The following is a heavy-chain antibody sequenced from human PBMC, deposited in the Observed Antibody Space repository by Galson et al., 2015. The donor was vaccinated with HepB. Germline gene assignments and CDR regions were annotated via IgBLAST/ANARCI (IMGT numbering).Heavy chain of an antibody. J-gene: IGHJ5*02. D-gene: IGHD6-19*01. CDR2: INPNSGGT. V-gene: IGHV1-2*02. Sequence: SVKVSCKASGYTFTGYYMHWVRQAPGQGLEWMGWINPNSGGTNYAQKFQGRVTMTRDTSISTAYMELSRLRSDDTAVYYCAGQYSSGWYGGWFDPWGQGTLVTVSS. CDR1: GYTFTGYY. CDR3: AGQYSSGWYGGWFDP.